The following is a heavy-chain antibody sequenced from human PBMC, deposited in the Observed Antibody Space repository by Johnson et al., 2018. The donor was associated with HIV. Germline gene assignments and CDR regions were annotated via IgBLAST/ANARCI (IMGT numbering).Heavy chain of an antibody. J-gene: IGHJ3*02. CDR3: ATCSDQVVLGGDVFDI. CDR1: GFTFRDHY. D-gene: IGHD2-15*01. Sequence: QVQLVESGGGLVKPGGPLRLSCAASGFTFRDHYMSWIRQAPGKGLEWVADISTSGSTIYYADSVKGRFTISRDNAKNSLYLQMNSLGGEDTAVYYCATCSDQVVLGGDVFDIWGQGTMVTVSS. CDR2: ISTSGSTI. V-gene: IGHV3-11*04.